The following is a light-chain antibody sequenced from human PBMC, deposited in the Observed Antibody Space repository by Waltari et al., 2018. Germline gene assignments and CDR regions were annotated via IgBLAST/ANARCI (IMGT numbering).Light chain of an antibody. CDR2: GAS. V-gene: IGKV3-20*01. CDR3: QHYVSLPAT. CDR1: QSVSRS. Sequence: ERATLSCKASQSVSRSLAWYQQKPGQAPRLLIYGASTRATGIADRFSGGGSGTDFSLTINRLEPEDFAVYYCQHYVSLPATFGQGTKVEIK. J-gene: IGKJ1*01.